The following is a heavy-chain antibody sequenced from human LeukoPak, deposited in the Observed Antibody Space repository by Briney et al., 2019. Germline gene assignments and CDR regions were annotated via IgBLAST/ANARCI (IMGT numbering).Heavy chain of an antibody. CDR3: AGRGHRYSRD. J-gene: IGHJ1*01. Sequence: PSETLSLSCNVSGDSVSSGYWTWIRQSPAKGLEWIGFIYDNGATDYNPSLKSRLIISLDTSKNQFSLNLRSVSAADSAIYYCAGRGHRYSRDWGQGILVTVSS. CDR1: GDSVSSGY. V-gene: IGHV4-4*09. D-gene: IGHD2-15*01. CDR2: IYDNGAT.